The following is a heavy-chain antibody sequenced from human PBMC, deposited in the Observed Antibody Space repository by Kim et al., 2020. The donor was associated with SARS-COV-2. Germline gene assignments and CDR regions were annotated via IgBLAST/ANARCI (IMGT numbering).Heavy chain of an antibody. CDR3: ARNSVNDY. CDR2: NGNT. V-gene: IGHV1-18*01. Sequence: NGNTSYAQKLQGRVTMTTDTSTSTAYMELRSLRSDDTAVYYCARNSVNDYWGQGTLVTVSS. J-gene: IGHJ4*02. D-gene: IGHD1-26*01.